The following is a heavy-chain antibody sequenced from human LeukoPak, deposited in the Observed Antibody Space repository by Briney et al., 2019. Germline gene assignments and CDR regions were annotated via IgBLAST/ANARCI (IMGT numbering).Heavy chain of an antibody. J-gene: IGHJ4*02. V-gene: IGHV3-23*01. CDR3: AKDATTHTVTTHYFDY. CDR1: GFTFRTYA. CDR2: ISGSGADI. Sequence: QPGGSLRLSCAGSGFTFRTYAMSWVRQAPGKGLEWVSAISGSGADIYYADSVKGRFTISRDNSKNTLFLQMNSLRAEDTAVYYCAKDATTHTVTTHYFDYWGQGSLVTVSS. D-gene: IGHD4-17*01.